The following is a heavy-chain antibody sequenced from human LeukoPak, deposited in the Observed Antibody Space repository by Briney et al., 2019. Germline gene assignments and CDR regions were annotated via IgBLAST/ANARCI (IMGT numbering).Heavy chain of an antibody. Sequence: PSETLSLTCTASGGSISSYYWSWVRQPPGKGLEWIGYIYYSGSTNYNPSLKSRVTMSVDTSKNQFSLKLSSVTAADTAVYYCVSGRVVGTTARIPLFDYWGQGTLVTVSS. CDR3: VSGRVVGTTARIPLFDY. CDR1: GGSISSYY. D-gene: IGHD1-26*01. V-gene: IGHV4-59*01. CDR2: IYYSGST. J-gene: IGHJ4*02.